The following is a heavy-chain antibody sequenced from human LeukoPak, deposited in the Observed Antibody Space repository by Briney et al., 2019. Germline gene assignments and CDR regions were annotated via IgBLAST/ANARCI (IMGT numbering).Heavy chain of an antibody. CDR1: GFTFSSYA. D-gene: IGHD3-16*02. J-gene: IGHJ4*02. CDR3: AKNVWESYRYSRFDY. Sequence: GGSLRLSCAASGFTFSSYAMSWVRQAPGKGLEWVSAISGSGVSTYYADSVKGRFTISRDNSKNTLYLQMNSLRAEDTAVYYCAKNVWESYRYSRFDYWGQGTLVTVSS. V-gene: IGHV3-23*01. CDR2: ISGSGVST.